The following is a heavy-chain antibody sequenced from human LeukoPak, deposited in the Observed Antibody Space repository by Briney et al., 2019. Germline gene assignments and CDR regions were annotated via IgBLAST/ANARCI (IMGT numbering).Heavy chain of an antibody. J-gene: IGHJ4*01. V-gene: IGHV4-39*01. Sequence: SETLSLTCTVSGGSISSSSYYWGWLAQPPGKGLEWFGSIYYSGSTYYNPSLKRRVTICVDTSKNQFSLKLSSLTAADTAVYDCARRGCMITFGGVIVPYYFDYWGQGTLVTVSS. CDR3: ARRGCMITFGGVIVPYYFDY. D-gene: IGHD3-16*02. CDR1: GGSISSSSYY. CDR2: IYYSGST.